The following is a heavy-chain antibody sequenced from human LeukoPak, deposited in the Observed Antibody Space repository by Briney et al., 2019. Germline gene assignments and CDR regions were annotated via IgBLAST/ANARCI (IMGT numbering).Heavy chain of an antibody. CDR1: GGTFSSYA. J-gene: IGHJ3*02. CDR3: ARTYYYGSGKFDAFDI. CDR2: IIPILGIA. V-gene: IGHV1-69*04. Sequence: SVKVSCKASGGTFSSYAISWVRQSPGQGLEWMGRIIPILGIANYAQKFQGRVTITADKSTSTAYMELSSLRSEDTAVYYCARTYYYGSGKFDAFDIWGQGTMVTVSS. D-gene: IGHD3-10*01.